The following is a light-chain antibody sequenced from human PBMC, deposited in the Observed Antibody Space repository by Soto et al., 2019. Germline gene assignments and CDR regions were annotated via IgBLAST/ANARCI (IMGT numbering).Light chain of an antibody. V-gene: IGKV1-5*01. Sequence: DIQMTKSPSTLSASVGDIVAISCRASQSVSVWVAWYQQKPGTAPKLLIYDDLTVDTGVPSRFSGSGSGTEFTLTISSLQPEDFAVYYCKQYDAFSRTFGQGTKVEVK. CDR1: QSVSVW. CDR3: KQYDAFSRT. J-gene: IGKJ1*01. CDR2: DDL.